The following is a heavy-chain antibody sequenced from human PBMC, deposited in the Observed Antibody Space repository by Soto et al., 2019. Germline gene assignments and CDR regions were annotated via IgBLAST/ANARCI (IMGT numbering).Heavy chain of an antibody. CDR3: ARAAGIAAAGTRRAFDY. J-gene: IGHJ4*02. D-gene: IGHD6-13*01. V-gene: IGHV1-18*01. CDR2: ISAYNGNT. Sequence: ASVKVSCKASGYTFTSYGISWVRQAPGQGLEWMGWISAYNGNTNYAQKLQGRVTMTTDTSTSTAYMELRSLRSDDTAVYYCARAAGIAAAGTRRAFDYWGQGTLVTVSS. CDR1: GYTFTSYG.